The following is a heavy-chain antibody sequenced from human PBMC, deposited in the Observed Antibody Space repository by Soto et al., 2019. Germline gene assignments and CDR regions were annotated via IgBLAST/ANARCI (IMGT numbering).Heavy chain of an antibody. CDR2: IYYSGST. CDR1: GGSISSGGYY. V-gene: IGHV4-31*03. Sequence: SETLSLTCTVSGGSISSGGYYWSWIRQHPGKGLEWIGYIYYSGSTYYNPSLKSRVTISVDTSKNQFSLKLSSVTAADTAVYYCARDRMGGLWGFDYWGQGTLVTVSS. CDR3: ARDRMGGLWGFDY. J-gene: IGHJ4*02. D-gene: IGHD3-16*01.